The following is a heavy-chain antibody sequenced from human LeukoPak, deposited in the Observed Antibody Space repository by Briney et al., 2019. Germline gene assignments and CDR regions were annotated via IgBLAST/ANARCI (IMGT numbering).Heavy chain of an antibody. J-gene: IGHJ4*02. CDR3: ARVLKSLNYGSGSYYNYFDY. D-gene: IGHD3-10*01. CDR2: IYYSGST. CDR1: GGSISSGGYY. Sequence: SETLSLTCTVSGGSISSGGYYWSWIRQHPGKGPEWIGYIYYSGSTYYNPSLKSRVTISVDTSKNQFSLKLSSVTAADTAVYYCARVLKSLNYGSGSYYNYFDYWGQGTLVTVSS. V-gene: IGHV4-31*03.